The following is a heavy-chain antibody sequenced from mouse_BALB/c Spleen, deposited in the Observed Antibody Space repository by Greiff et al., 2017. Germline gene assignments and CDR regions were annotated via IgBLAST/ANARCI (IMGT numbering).Heavy chain of an antibody. CDR2: ISYDGSN. CDR3: ARSLYGNYVDY. D-gene: IGHD2-10*02. CDR1: GYSITSGYY. Sequence: EVKLEESGPGLGKPSQSLSLTCSVTGYSITSGYYWNWIRQFPGNKLEWMGYISYDGSNNYNPSLKNRISITRDTSKNQFFLKLNSVTTEDTATYYCARSLYGNYVDYWGQGTTLTGSS. J-gene: IGHJ2*01. V-gene: IGHV3-6*02.